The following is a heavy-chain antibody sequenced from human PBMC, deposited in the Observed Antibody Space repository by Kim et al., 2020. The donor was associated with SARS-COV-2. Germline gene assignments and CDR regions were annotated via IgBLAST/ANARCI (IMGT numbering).Heavy chain of an antibody. CDR3: TRGGGGNSRSSPF. CDR2: IKSKALGGTT. J-gene: IGHJ4*02. Sequence: GGSLRLSCTASGFTFGDYAMTWVRQAPGKGLEWVSFIKSKALGGTTEYAASVQGRFTISRDDSKSIAYLQMNSLKTEDTAVYYCTRGGGGNSRSSPFWGQGTQVTVSS. V-gene: IGHV3-49*04. D-gene: IGHD6-6*01. CDR1: GFTFGDYA.